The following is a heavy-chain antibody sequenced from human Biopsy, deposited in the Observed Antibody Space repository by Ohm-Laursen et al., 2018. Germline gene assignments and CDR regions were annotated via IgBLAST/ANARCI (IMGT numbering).Heavy chain of an antibody. V-gene: IGHV1-69*06. J-gene: IGHJ1*01. CDR1: EGTFSNYG. D-gene: IGHD3-9*01. CDR2: NIPILGTG. Sequence: SSVKVSCKAPEGTFSNYGVNWVRQAPGQGLEWLGGNIPILGTGNYAQKFQDRVTVAADTSMSTATMELRSLRSDDTAVYYCATKLTGYFHHWGQGTLVIVSS. CDR3: ATKLTGYFHH.